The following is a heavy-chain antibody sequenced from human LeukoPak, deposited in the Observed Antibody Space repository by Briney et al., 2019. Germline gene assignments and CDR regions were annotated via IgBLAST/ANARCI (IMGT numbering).Heavy chain of an antibody. CDR3: ARDLGYNSGSSYR. CDR2: IYSGGST. Sequence: GGSLRLSCAASGFTVSTNYMSWVRQAPGKGLEWVSVIYSGGSTYYADSVKGRFTISRHNSKNTLYLQMNSLRAEDTAVCYCARDLGYNSGSSYRWGQGTLVTVSS. D-gene: IGHD3-10*01. J-gene: IGHJ4*02. CDR1: GFTVSTNY. V-gene: IGHV3-53*04.